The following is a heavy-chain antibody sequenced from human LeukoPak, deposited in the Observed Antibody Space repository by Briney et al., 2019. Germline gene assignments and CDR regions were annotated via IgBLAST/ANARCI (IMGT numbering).Heavy chain of an antibody. CDR2: INPDSGDT. V-gene: IGHV1-2*02. CDR1: EYTLSVHH. Sequence: ASVKVFCKASEYTLSVHHIAWGPQAPGQGLEWMAWINPDSGDTNYAQKFQGRVTMARDTSISTAYMEVSSLRSDDTAVYYCALMPAVTWSSFYCGQGTLVTVSS. D-gene: IGHD2-2*01. J-gene: IGHJ4*02. CDR3: ALMPAVTWSSFY.